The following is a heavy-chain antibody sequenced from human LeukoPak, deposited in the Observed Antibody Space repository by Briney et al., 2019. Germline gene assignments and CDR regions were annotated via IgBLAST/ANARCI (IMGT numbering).Heavy chain of an antibody. J-gene: IGHJ3*02. CDR1: GFTVSSNY. CDR3: ARGAGYCSGGSCYSDVAFDI. CDR2: IYSGGST. V-gene: IGHV3-53*01. Sequence: SGGSLRLSCAASGFTVSSNYMSWVRQAPGKGLEWVSVIYSGGSTYYADSVKGRFTISRDNSKNTLYLQMNSLRAEDTAVYYCARGAGYCSGGSCYSDVAFDIWGQGTMVTVSS. D-gene: IGHD2-15*01.